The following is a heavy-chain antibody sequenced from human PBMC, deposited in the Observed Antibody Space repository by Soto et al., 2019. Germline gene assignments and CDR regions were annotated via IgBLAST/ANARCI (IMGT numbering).Heavy chain of an antibody. V-gene: IGHV3-23*01. CDR1: GFSFTSYA. J-gene: IGHJ5*02. CDR3: AKGSIEYSASVDR. CDR2: ISARGGSS. D-gene: IGHD5-12*01. Sequence: EVQLLESGGGLVQPGGSLRLACAASGFSFTSYAMVWIRQAPGKGLEGVSVISARGGSSYFADSVKGRFTISRDNSKNVLSLEMNNRRAEDTATDFCAKGSIEYSASVDRWGQGTLVLVSS.